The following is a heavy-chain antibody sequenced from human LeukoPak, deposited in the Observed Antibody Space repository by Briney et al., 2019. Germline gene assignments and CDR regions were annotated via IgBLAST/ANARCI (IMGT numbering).Heavy chain of an antibody. Sequence: PSETLSLTCTVSGSSISSSSYYWDWIHQPPGKGLEWIGTIYFSGSTYYNPSLKSRVTISVDTSKNQFSLKLNSVTAADTAVYYCAGRNRDGRPGWFDPWGQGTLVTVSS. CDR1: GSSISSSSYY. CDR3: AGRNRDGRPGWFDP. V-gene: IGHV4-39*01. CDR2: IYFSGST. J-gene: IGHJ5*02. D-gene: IGHD1-14*01.